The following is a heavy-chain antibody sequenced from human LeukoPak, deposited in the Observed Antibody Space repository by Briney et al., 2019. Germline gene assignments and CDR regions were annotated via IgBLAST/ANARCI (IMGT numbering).Heavy chain of an antibody. V-gene: IGHV3-33*08. Sequence: GGSLRLSCAASGFTFSSYGMHWVRQAPGKGLEWVAVIWYDGSNKYYADSVKGRFTISRDNSKNTLYLQMNSLRAEDTAVYYCAREDCSSTSCRTYYYYGMDVWRQGTTVTVSS. CDR1: GFTFSSYG. J-gene: IGHJ6*02. CDR3: AREDCSSTSCRTYYYYGMDV. CDR2: IWYDGSNK. D-gene: IGHD2-2*01.